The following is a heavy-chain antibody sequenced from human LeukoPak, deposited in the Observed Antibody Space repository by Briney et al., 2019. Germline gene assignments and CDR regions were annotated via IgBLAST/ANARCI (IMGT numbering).Heavy chain of an antibody. Sequence: GRSLRLSCAASGFTFSSYGMHWVRQAPGKGLEWVANIKQDGSEKYYVDSVKGRFTISRDNAKNSLYLQMNSLRAEDTAVYYCALGYCSGGSCLPYYYYGMDVWGQGTTVTVSS. CDR2: IKQDGSEK. D-gene: IGHD2-15*01. CDR1: GFTFSSYG. V-gene: IGHV3-7*01. J-gene: IGHJ6*02. CDR3: ALGYCSGGSCLPYYYYGMDV.